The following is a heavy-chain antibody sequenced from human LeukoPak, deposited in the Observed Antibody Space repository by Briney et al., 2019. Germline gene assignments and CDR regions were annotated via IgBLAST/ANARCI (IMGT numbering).Heavy chain of an antibody. J-gene: IGHJ3*02. CDR3: ARNLLRFLESSHGAFDI. CDR2: IKQDGSEK. Sequence: RTGGSLRLSCAASGFTFSSYWMSWVRQAPGKGLEWVANIKQDGSEKYYVDSVKGRFTISRDNAKNSLYLQMNSLRAEDTAVYYCARNLLRFLESSHGAFDIWGQGTMVTVSS. D-gene: IGHD3-3*01. CDR1: GFTFSSYW. V-gene: IGHV3-7*01.